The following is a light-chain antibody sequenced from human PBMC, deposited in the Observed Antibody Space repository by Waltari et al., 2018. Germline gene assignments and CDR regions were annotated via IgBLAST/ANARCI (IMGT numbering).Light chain of an antibody. J-gene: IGLJ1*01. Sequence: SYVLTQPPSVSVAPGQTARITCGGKNLGSKSVHWYQQKPGQAPVLVVYDNSDRPSGIPERFSGSNSGNTATLTISRVEAGDEADYYCQVWDITSDHFVFGTGTKVTVL. CDR3: QVWDITSDHFV. CDR1: NLGSKS. V-gene: IGLV3-21*02. CDR2: DNS.